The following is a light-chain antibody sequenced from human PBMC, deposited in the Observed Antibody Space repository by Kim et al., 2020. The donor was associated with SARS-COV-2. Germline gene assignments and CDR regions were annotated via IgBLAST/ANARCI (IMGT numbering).Light chain of an antibody. Sequence: QAANRNCRGNSNNSGYEGAAWRQRHQGHPPKLLSYRNNKRPSGISDRFSAARSRNTAYLTIADLEPEDETDCYCSAWDRGLGAWVLGGGTQLTV. CDR3: SAWDRGLGAWV. J-gene: IGLJ3*02. CDR1: SNNSGYEG. V-gene: IGLV10-54*04. CDR2: RNN.